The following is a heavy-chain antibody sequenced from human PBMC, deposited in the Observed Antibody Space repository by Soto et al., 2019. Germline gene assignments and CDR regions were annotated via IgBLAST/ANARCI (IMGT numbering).Heavy chain of an antibody. D-gene: IGHD3-22*01. J-gene: IGHJ6*02. CDR1: GGSISSGDYY. Sequence: PSETLSLTCTVSGGSISSGDYYWSWIRQPPGKGLEWIGYIYYSGSTYYNPSLKSRVTISVDTSKNQFSLKLSSVTAADTAVYYCARWLNVQSDYRYYDITYSMDVWGQGTTVTVSS. V-gene: IGHV4-30-4*01. CDR3: ARWLNVQSDYRYYDITYSMDV. CDR2: IYYSGST.